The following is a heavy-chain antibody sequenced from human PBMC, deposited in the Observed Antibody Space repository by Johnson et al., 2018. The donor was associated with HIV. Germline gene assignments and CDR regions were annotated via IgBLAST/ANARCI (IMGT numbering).Heavy chain of an antibody. Sequence: VQLVESGGGVVQPGRSLRLSCAASGFTFSSYWMSWVRQAPGKGLEWVANIKQDGSEKYYEDSVKSRFHISRDNAKNSLYLQMNSLRAEDTALYYCARDLEGYNDDAFDIWGQGTMVTVSS. CDR3: ARDLEGYNDDAFDI. D-gene: IGHD5-24*01. CDR2: IKQDGSEK. CDR1: GFTFSSYW. J-gene: IGHJ3*02. V-gene: IGHV3-7*03.